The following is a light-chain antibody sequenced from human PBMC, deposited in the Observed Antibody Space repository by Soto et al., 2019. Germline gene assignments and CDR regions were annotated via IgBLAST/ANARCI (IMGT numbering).Light chain of an antibody. V-gene: IGKV1-9*01. CDR2: TAS. J-gene: IGKJ1*01. CDR1: QGISSY. Sequence: DIQLTQSPSFLSASVGDRVTITCRASQGISSYLAWYQLKPGKAPKLLISTASSLQSGVPSRFSGSGSGTEFTLSISSLQPDDFATYYCQQYNYYWTFGQGTKVDIK. CDR3: QQYNYYWT.